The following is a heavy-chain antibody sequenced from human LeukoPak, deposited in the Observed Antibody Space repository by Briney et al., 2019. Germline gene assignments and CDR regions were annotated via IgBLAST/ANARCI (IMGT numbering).Heavy chain of an antibody. CDR2: IYYSGST. D-gene: IGHD6-19*01. CDR1: GGSISSYY. V-gene: IGHV4-59*01. J-gene: IGHJ4*02. CDR3: ARGHGSGWYFDY. Sequence: NPSETLSLTCTVSGGSISSYYWSWIRQPPGKGLEWIGYIYYSGSTNYNPSLKSRVTISVDTSKNQFSLKLSSVTAAVTAVYYCARGHGSGWYFDYWGQGTLVTVSS.